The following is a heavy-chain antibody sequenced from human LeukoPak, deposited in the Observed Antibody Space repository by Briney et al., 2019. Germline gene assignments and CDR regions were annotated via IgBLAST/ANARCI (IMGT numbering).Heavy chain of an antibody. V-gene: IGHV4-30-4*01. CDR3: ARDSHYDSSGYYYFDY. Sequence: SETLSLTCTVSGGSISSGDYYWSWIRQPPGKGLEWIGYIYYSGSTYYNPSLKSRVTISVDTSKNQFSLKLSSVTAADTAVYYCARDSHYDSSGYYYFDYWGQGTLVTVSS. J-gene: IGHJ4*02. CDR2: IYYSGST. D-gene: IGHD3-22*01. CDR1: GGSISSGDYY.